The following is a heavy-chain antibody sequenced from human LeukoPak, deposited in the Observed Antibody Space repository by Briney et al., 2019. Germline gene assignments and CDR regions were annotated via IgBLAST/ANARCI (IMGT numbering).Heavy chain of an antibody. CDR1: GFPLSSYS. V-gene: IGHV3-48*01. CDR3: VRVKGSYFDY. Sequence: GGSLRLSCAASGFPLSSYSINWFRQAPGKGLEWVSYISSSGSAIYYVDSVKGRFTVSRDNAKNSLFLQMNSPRAEDTAVYYCVRVKGSYFDYWGQGALVTVSS. D-gene: IGHD2-15*01. J-gene: IGHJ4*02. CDR2: ISSSGSAI.